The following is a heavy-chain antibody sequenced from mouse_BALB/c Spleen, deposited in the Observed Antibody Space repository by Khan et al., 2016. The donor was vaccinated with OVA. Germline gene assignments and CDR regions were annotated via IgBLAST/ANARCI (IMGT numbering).Heavy chain of an antibody. J-gene: IGHJ2*01. D-gene: IGHD1-1*01. V-gene: IGHV1-87*01. CDR2: IYPGDGNT. CDR1: GYTFTSYW. CDR3: AREGINTGYIDY. Sequence: QVQLKESGTELARPGASVKLSCKASGYTFTSYWMQWVQQRPGQGLEWIGAIYPGDGNTRYTQKFKGKATLTADKSSSTVYMQLSSLAYEDSAGYYCAREGINTGYIDYWGQGTTLTVSS.